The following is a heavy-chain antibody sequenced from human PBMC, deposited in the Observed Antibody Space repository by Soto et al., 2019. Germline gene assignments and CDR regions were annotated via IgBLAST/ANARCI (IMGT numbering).Heavy chain of an antibody. Sequence: ASVKVSCKASGYTFTSYGISWVRQAPGQGLEWMGWISAYNGNTNYAQKLQGRVTMTTDTSTSTAYMELRSLRSDDTAVYYWARDEFLGHATADAFDIRGQRTMVTVSS. CDR3: ARDEFLGHATADAFDI. J-gene: IGHJ3*02. CDR1: GYTFTSYG. V-gene: IGHV1-18*01. CDR2: ISAYNGNT. D-gene: IGHD3-3*01.